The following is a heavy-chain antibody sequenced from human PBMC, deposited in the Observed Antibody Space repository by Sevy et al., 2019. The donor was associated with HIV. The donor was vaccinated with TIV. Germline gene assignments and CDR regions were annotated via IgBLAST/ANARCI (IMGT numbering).Heavy chain of an antibody. D-gene: IGHD4-17*01. CDR3: ARVWTTTVTRFWFDP. CDR2: IYYSGST. J-gene: IGHJ5*02. V-gene: IGHV4-59*01. CDR1: GGSISRYY. Sequence: SETLSLTCTVSGGSISRYYWSWIRQPPGKGLEWIGYIYYSGSTNYNPSLKSRVTISVDTSKNQFSLKLSSVTAADTAVYYCARVWTTTVTRFWFDPWGQGTLVTFSS.